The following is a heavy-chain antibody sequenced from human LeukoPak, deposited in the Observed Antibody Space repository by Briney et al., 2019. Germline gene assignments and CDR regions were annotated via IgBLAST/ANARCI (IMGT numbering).Heavy chain of an antibody. D-gene: IGHD6-6*01. CDR1: GFTFSSYG. CDR2: IRYDGSNK. J-gene: IGHJ3*02. Sequence: GGSLRLSCAASGFTFSSYGMHWVRQAPGKGLEWVAFIRYDGSNKYYADSVKGRFTISRDNSKNTLYLQMNSLRAEGTAVYYCANPMFEYSSSSRALGAFDIWGQGTMVTVSS. V-gene: IGHV3-30*02. CDR3: ANPMFEYSSSSRALGAFDI.